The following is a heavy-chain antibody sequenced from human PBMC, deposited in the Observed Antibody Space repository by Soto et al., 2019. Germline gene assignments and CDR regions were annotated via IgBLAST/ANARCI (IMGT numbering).Heavy chain of an antibody. J-gene: IGHJ4*02. CDR2: ISYDGSNK. CDR3: ADSSGLY. Sequence: QVQLVESGGGVVQPGRSLRLSCAASGFTFSSYAMHWVRQAPGKGLEWVAVISYDGSNKYYADSVKGRFTISRDNSKNTLYLQMNSLRAEDTAVYYCADSSGLYWVQGTLVTVSS. CDR1: GFTFSSYA. V-gene: IGHV3-30-3*01. D-gene: IGHD6-19*01.